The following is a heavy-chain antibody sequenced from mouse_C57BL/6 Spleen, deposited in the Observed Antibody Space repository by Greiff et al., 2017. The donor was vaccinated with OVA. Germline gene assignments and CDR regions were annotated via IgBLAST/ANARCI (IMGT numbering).Heavy chain of an antibody. CDR1: GYAFSSSW. J-gene: IGHJ2*01. V-gene: IGHV1-82*01. CDR2: IYPGDGDT. D-gene: IGHD1-1*01. CDR3: ARGTTVN. Sequence: QVQLQQSGPELVKPGASVKISCKASGYAFSSSWMNWVKQRPGKGLEWIGRIYPGDGDTNYNGKFKGKATLTADKSSSTAYMQLSSLTSEDSAVYFCARGTTVNWGQGTTLTVSS.